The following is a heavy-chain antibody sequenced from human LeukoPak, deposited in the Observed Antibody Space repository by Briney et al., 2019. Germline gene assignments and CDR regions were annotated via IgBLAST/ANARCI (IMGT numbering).Heavy chain of an antibody. V-gene: IGHV1-69*04. Sequence: ASVKVSCKASGGTFSSYAISWVRQAPGQGLEWMGRIIPILGIANYAQKFQGRVTITADKSTSTAYMELSSLRSEDTAVYYCARHYDFWSGYFGWGQGTLVTVSS. CDR2: IIPILGIA. D-gene: IGHD3-3*01. CDR3: ARHYDFWSGYFG. CDR1: GGTFSSYA. J-gene: IGHJ4*02.